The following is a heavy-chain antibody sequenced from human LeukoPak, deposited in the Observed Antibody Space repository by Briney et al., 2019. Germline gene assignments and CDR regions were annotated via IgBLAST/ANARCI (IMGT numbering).Heavy chain of an antibody. CDR3: AKSSGYYYDSSGYHFDY. J-gene: IGHJ4*02. CDR1: GFTFDDYA. Sequence: GGSLRLSCAASGFTFDDYAMHWVRQAPGKGLEWVSGISWNSGSIGYADSVKGRFTISRDNAKNSLYLQMNSLRAEDMALYYCAKSSGYYYDSSGYHFDYWGQGTLVTVSS. V-gene: IGHV3-9*03. D-gene: IGHD3-22*01. CDR2: ISWNSGSI.